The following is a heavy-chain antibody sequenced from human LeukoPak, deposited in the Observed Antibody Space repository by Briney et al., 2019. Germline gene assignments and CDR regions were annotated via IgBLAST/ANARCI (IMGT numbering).Heavy chain of an antibody. CDR1: GGTFSSYA. J-gene: IGHJ4*02. CDR3: GLAMVRGNEFDY. Sequence: SVKVSCKASGGTFSSYAISWVRQAPGQGLVWMGGIIPIFGTANYAQKFQGRVTITADESTSTAYMELSSLRSEDTAVYYCGLAMVRGNEFDYWGQGTLVTVSS. D-gene: IGHD3-10*01. V-gene: IGHV1-69*01. CDR2: IIPIFGTA.